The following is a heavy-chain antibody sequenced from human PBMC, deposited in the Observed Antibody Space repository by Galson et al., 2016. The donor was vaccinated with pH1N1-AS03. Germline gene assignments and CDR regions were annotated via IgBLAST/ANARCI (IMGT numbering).Heavy chain of an antibody. CDR1: GGSISTSSYY. Sequence: SETLSLTCTVSGGSISTSSYYWGWIRQPPGKGLEWIGSIYYSGSTYYNPSLKSRVTISVDTSKNQFSLKVTSMTAADTAVYYCARVVGARPPPDYWGQGTLVTVSS. CDR3: ARVVGARPPPDY. D-gene: IGHD1-26*01. CDR2: IYYSGST. J-gene: IGHJ4*02. V-gene: IGHV4-39*01.